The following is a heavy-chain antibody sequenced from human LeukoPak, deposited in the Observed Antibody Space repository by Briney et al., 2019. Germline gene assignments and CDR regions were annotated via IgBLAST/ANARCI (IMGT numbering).Heavy chain of an antibody. CDR2: INPNSGGT. Sequence: ASVKVSCKASGYTFTGYYMHWVRQAPGQGLEWMGRINPNSGGTNYAQKFQGRVTMIRDTSISTAYMELSRLRSDDTAVYYCARFPITIFGVGTYYFDYWGQGTLVTVSS. D-gene: IGHD3-3*01. CDR1: GYTFTGYY. V-gene: IGHV1-2*06. CDR3: ARFPITIFGVGTYYFDY. J-gene: IGHJ4*02.